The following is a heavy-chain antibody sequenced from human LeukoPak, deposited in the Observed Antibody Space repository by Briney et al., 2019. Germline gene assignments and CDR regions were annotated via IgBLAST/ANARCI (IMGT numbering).Heavy chain of an antibody. V-gene: IGHV1-58*01. CDR2: IVVGSGNT. J-gene: IGHJ6*02. CDR1: GFTFTSSA. Sequence: SVKVSCKASGFTFTSSAVQWVRQARGQRLEWIGWIVVGSGNTNYAQKFQERVTITRDMSTSTAYMELSSLRSEDTAVYYCAAGYCSGGSCYPYYYGMDVWGQGTTVTVSS. D-gene: IGHD2-15*01. CDR3: AAGYCSGGSCYPYYYGMDV.